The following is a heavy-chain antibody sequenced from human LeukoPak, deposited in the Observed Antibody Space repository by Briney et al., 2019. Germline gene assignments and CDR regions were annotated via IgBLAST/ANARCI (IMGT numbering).Heavy chain of an antibody. J-gene: IGHJ6*04. Sequence: ASVKVSCKASGFTFTSSAVQWVRQARGQRLEWIGWIVVGSGNTNYAQKFQERVTITRDMSTSTAYMELSSLRSEDTAVYYCAAHLITGTTRSYYGMDVWGKGTTVTVSS. D-gene: IGHD1-1*01. CDR2: IVVGSGNT. CDR3: AAHLITGTTRSYYGMDV. V-gene: IGHV1-58*01. CDR1: GFTFTSSA.